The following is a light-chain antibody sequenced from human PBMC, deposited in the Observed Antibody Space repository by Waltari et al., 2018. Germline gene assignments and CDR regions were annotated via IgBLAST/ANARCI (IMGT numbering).Light chain of an antibody. CDR3: QQYDRWPPA. CDR2: GAS. J-gene: IGKJ3*01. CDR1: QSIRID. Sequence: ETVMTQSPATLSVSPGERVILSCRASQSIRIDLAWYQQKPGQSPRLLIYGASTRATAIPARFSGSGSGTEFTLTISSLQSEDFAFYYCQQYDRWPPAFGPGTKVEVK. V-gene: IGKV3-15*01.